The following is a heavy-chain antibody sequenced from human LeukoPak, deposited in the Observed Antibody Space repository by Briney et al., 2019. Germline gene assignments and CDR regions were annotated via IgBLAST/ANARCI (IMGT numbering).Heavy chain of an antibody. CDR1: GYTFTDYF. V-gene: IGHV1-2*02. Sequence: EASVKVSCKASGYTFTDYFIHWVRQAPGQGLEWMAWINPNSGDTNCAQKFQGRVTMTGDTSITTAYMEVNSLRSDDTAPYYCARDRATYGPEYDEWGQGTLVTASS. D-gene: IGHD3-10*01. J-gene: IGHJ4*02. CDR2: INPNSGDT. CDR3: ARDRATYGPEYDE.